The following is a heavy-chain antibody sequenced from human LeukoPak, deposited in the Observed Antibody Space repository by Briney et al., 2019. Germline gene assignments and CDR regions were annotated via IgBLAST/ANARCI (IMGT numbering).Heavy chain of an antibody. CDR1: GCTFSNYA. CDR2: IIPIFCSA. CDR3: SRDGSRFFGSGYTSGFDP. Sequence: SSVKVSCKASGCTFSNYAICCVRQAPRHPLEWMGGIIPIFCSANYPQKFQARVTITADESTSQDYIDLSSLRSEDTALYYCSRDGSRFFGSGYTSGFDPWGQGTLVTVSS. J-gene: IGHJ5*02. D-gene: IGHD3-3*01. V-gene: IGHV1-69*13.